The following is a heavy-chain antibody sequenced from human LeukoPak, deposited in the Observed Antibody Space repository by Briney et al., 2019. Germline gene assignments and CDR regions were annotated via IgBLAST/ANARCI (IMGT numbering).Heavy chain of an antibody. CDR1: GNYW. V-gene: IGHV3-74*01. CDR3: VSFYETY. CDR2: INSDGSWT. J-gene: IGHJ4*02. D-gene: IGHD2/OR15-2a*01. Sequence: GGSLRLSCVASGNYWMHWVRQAPGKGLVWVSHINSDGSWTSYTDSVKGRFTISKDNAKNTVYLQMNSLRAEDTAVYYCVSFYETYWGRGTLVTVSS.